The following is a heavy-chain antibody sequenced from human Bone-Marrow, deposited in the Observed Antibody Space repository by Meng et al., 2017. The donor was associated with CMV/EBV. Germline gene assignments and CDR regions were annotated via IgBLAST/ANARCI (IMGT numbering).Heavy chain of an antibody. J-gene: IGHJ4*02. CDR1: GGSFSGYY. CDR3: ARTGARSHYYYDSSGIRYFDY. D-gene: IGHD3-22*01. V-gene: IGHV4-34*01. CDR2: INHSGST. Sequence: SETLSLTCAVYGGSFSGYYWSWIRQPPGKGLEWIGEINHSGSTNYNPSLKSRVTISVDTSKNQFSLKLSSVTAADTAVYYCARTGARSHYYYDSSGIRYFDYWGQGTVVTVSS.